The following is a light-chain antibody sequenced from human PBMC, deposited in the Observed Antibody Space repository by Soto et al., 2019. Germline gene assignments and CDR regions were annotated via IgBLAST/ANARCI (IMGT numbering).Light chain of an antibody. J-gene: IGKJ2*02. Sequence: AIQMTQSPSSLSASVGDRVTITCRSSQYIRKDLAWYQQKPGKAPQILIYGASTLQTGVASRFSGRGSDTDFTLTISSLQTEDSAAYYCLQDYNYPCTFGQGTKV. CDR2: GAS. V-gene: IGKV1-6*01. CDR3: LQDYNYPCT. CDR1: QYIRKD.